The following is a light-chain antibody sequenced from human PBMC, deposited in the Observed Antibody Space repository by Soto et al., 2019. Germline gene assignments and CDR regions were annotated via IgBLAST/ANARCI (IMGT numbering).Light chain of an antibody. Sequence: EIVLTQSPGTLSLSPGERATLSCRASQSVSSSYLAWYQQKPGQAPRLLIYGASSRATGIPDRFSGSGSGTDFILIISRLEPADFAVYYCQKYGSSPRTFGQETEVDIK. CDR1: QSVSSSY. CDR3: QKYGSSPRT. J-gene: IGKJ1*01. CDR2: GAS. V-gene: IGKV3-20*01.